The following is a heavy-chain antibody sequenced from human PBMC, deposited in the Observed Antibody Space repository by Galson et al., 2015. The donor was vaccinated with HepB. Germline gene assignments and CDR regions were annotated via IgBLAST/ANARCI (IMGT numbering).Heavy chain of an antibody. CDR2: ISSSTSTI. CDR1: GFTFSSYS. Sequence: LRLSCAASGFTFSSYSMNWVRQAPGKGLEWVSYISSSTSTIYYADSVKGRFTISRDNAKNSLYLQMNSLRAEDTAMYYCARDQRLAAAGTSRSFDFWGQGTLVTVSS. V-gene: IGHV3-48*01. CDR3: ARDQRLAAAGTSRSFDF. J-gene: IGHJ4*02. D-gene: IGHD6-13*01.